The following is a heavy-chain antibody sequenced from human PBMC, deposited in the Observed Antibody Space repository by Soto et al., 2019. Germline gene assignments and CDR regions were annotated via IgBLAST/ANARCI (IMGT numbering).Heavy chain of an antibody. CDR2: ISGSSGVT. Sequence: GGSLRLSCAASGLTFSNYAMSWVRQAPGKGLEWVSLISGSSGVTFYADSVKGRFTISRDNSKNTLYLRMNSLRAEDTAVYYCAKDRVVYAHDAFDIWGQGTMVTVSS. D-gene: IGHD2-8*02. CDR1: GLTFSNYA. J-gene: IGHJ3*02. V-gene: IGHV3-23*01. CDR3: AKDRVVYAHDAFDI.